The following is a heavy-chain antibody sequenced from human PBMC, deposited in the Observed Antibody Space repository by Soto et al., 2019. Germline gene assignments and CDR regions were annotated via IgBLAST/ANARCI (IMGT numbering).Heavy chain of an antibody. D-gene: IGHD1-26*01. Sequence: QVQLVQSGAEVKKPGASVKVSCKASGYTFTSYGISWVRQAPGQGLEWMGWISAYNGNTNYAQKLQGRVTMTTDTSTSTGYRELRSLGADGTAVYDCARDPGFRWDWWGEGTLVTVSS. CDR1: GYTFTSYG. CDR2: ISAYNGNT. V-gene: IGHV1-18*01. J-gene: IGHJ4*02. CDR3: ARDPGFRWDW.